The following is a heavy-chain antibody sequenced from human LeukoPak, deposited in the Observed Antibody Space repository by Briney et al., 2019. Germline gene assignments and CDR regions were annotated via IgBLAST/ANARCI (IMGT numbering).Heavy chain of an antibody. V-gene: IGHV3-66*01. Sequence: GGSLRLSCAASGFTVSSYYMSWVRQAPGKGLEWVSVIYSGGSTYYADSVKGRFTISRDNSKSTLYLQMNSLRAEDTAVYYCARDRGCGDCYPPANDAFDIWGQGTMVTVSS. CDR1: GFTVSSYY. D-gene: IGHD2-21*02. J-gene: IGHJ3*02. CDR3: ARDRGCGDCYPPANDAFDI. CDR2: IYSGGST.